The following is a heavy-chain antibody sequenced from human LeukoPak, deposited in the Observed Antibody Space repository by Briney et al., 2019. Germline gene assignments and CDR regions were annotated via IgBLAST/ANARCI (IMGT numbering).Heavy chain of an antibody. V-gene: IGHV2-5*02. Sequence: SGPTLVNPTQTLTLTCTFSGFSLSTSGVGVGWIRRPPGKALEWLALIYWDDDKRYSPSLKSRLTITKDTSKNQVVLTMTNMDPVDTATYYCARLYYDFWSGYYRFSQQSYYFDYWGQGTLVTVSS. CDR1: GFSLSTSGVG. J-gene: IGHJ4*02. CDR2: IYWDDDK. D-gene: IGHD3-3*01. CDR3: ARLYYDFWSGYYRFSQQSYYFDY.